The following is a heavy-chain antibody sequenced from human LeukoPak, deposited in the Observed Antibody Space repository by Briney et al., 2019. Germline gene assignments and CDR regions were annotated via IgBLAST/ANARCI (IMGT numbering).Heavy chain of an antibody. V-gene: IGHV3-33*01. CDR2: IWYDGSNK. CDR3: ARGGGGITMVRGVSAPLLSYYGMDV. Sequence: GGSLRLSCAASGFTFSSYGMHWVRQAPGKGLEWVAVIWYDGSNKYYADSVKGRFTISRDNSKNTLYLQMNSLRAEDTAVYYCARGGGGITMVRGVSAPLLSYYGMDVWGQGTTVTVSS. D-gene: IGHD3-10*01. J-gene: IGHJ6*02. CDR1: GFTFSSYG.